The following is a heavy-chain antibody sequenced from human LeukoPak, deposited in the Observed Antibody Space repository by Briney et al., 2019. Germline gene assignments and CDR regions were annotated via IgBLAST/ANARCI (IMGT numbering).Heavy chain of an antibody. CDR1: GGSISSYY. J-gene: IGHJ4*02. D-gene: IGHD6-13*01. V-gene: IGHV4-59*01. CDR3: ARRAGYSSSWYELYYFDY. Sequence: PSETLSLTCTVSGGSISSYYWSWIRQPPGKGLEWIGYIYYSGSTNYNPSLKSRVTISVDTSKNQFSLKLSSVTAADTAVYYCARRAGYSSSWYELYYFDYWGQGTLVTVSS. CDR2: IYYSGST.